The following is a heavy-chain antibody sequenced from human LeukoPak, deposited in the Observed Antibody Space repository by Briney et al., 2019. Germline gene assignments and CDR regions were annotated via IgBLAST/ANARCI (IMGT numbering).Heavy chain of an antibody. CDR3: AKEADYGGKGGTYYYYYYMDV. CDR2: IGSSGDIT. Sequence: GGSLRLSCAASGFTFSSYAMSWVRQAPGMGLEWVSSIGSSGDITYYADSVKGRFTISRDNSKNTLYLQMNSLRAEDTAVYYCAKEADYGGKGGTYYYYYYMDVWGKGTTSPPP. CDR1: GFTFSSYA. V-gene: IGHV3-23*01. J-gene: IGHJ6*03. D-gene: IGHD4-23*01.